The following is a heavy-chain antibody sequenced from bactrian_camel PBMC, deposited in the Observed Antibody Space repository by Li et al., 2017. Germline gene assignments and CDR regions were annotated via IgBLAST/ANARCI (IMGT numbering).Heavy chain of an antibody. D-gene: IGHD6*01. V-gene: IGHV3S6*01. CDR3: ATSTLASWYAGLNY. CDR2: IDADGVT. Sequence: QLVESGGGSVPAGGSLGLSCVASGYTDRKFCMGWFHQAPGKEREGVAGIDADGVTTYADSVKGRFTISRDNAKNTLFLQMNSLKTEDSAVYYCATSTLASWYAGLNYWGQGTQVTVS. CDR1: GYTDRKFC. J-gene: IGHJ4*01.